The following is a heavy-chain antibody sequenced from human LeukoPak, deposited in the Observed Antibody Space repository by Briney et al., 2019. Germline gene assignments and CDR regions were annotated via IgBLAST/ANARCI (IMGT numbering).Heavy chain of an antibody. CDR1: GGSIRSGSHY. V-gene: IGHV4-39*02. D-gene: IGHD3-22*01. CDR3: AKRDDSGGNLVDL. J-gene: IGHJ4*02. CDR2: IYYSGST. Sequence: SSETLSLTCTVSGGSIRSGSHYWAWIRQPPGKGLEWIGSIYYSGSTCYNPSLENRVTISIDTSKNHFSLKLSSLSAADTSVYYCAKRDDSGGNLVDLWGQGTLVTVS.